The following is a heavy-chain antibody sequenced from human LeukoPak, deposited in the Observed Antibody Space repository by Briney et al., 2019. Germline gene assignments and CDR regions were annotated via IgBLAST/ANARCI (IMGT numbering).Heavy chain of an antibody. D-gene: IGHD3-16*01. Sequence: PGGSLRLSCAASGFTVSSYYMSWVRQAPGKGLDWVSVTYSGGSAYYADSVKGGFTISRDNSKNTLYLQINSLRAEDTAVYYCARDLGRGYSNYWGQGTLVTVSS. J-gene: IGHJ4*02. CDR2: TYSGGSA. V-gene: IGHV3-66*01. CDR1: GFTVSSYY. CDR3: ARDLGRGYSNY.